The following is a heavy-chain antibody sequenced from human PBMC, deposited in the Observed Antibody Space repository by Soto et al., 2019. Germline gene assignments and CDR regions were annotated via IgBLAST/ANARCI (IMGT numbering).Heavy chain of an antibody. CDR3: ARGRDGYNYLDY. J-gene: IGHJ4*02. CDR1: GFTFRSYA. V-gene: IGHV3-23*01. D-gene: IGHD5-12*01. Sequence: EVQLLESGGGLVQPGGSLRLSGAASGFTFRSYAMSWVRQAPGKGLEWVSAISGSGGSTYYADSVKGRFTISRDNSKNTLYLQMNSLRAEDTAVYYCARGRDGYNYLDYWGQGTLVTVSS. CDR2: ISGSGGST.